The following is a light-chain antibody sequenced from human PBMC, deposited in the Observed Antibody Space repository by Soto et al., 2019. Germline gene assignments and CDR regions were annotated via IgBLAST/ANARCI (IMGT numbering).Light chain of an antibody. Sequence: EIVFTQSPGTPSLSPGERATLSCRASQSVSSSYLAWYQQKPGQAPRLLIYGASSRATGIPDRFSGSGSGTDFTLTISRLEPEDFAVYYCQQYGSTGSFGQGTKVDIK. CDR3: QQYGSTGS. CDR2: GAS. J-gene: IGKJ1*01. V-gene: IGKV3-20*01. CDR1: QSVSSSY.